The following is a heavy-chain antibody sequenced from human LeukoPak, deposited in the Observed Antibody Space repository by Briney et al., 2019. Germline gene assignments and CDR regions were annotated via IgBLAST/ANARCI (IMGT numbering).Heavy chain of an antibody. Sequence: PSETLSLTCAVYGGSFSGYYWSWIRQPPGKGLEWIGEINNSGSTNYNPSLKSRVTISVDTSKNQFSLKLSSVTAADTAVYYCARGSASNGAHYWGQGTLVTVSS. J-gene: IGHJ4*02. CDR3: ARGSASNGAHY. CDR2: INNSGST. D-gene: IGHD4-11*01. CDR1: GGSFSGYY. V-gene: IGHV4-34*01.